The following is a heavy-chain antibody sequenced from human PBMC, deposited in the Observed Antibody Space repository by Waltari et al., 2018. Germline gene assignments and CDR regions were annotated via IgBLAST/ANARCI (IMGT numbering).Heavy chain of an antibody. CDR3: ARGGGDGDYYMTS. D-gene: IGHD4-17*01. J-gene: IGHJ6*03. V-gene: IGHV3-30*02. CDR1: GFIFTISD. Sequence: QVNLVESGGGVVQPGGSLRLSCAASGFIFTISDMHWVRQAPGKGLQWVAFLRYDGSEMYTVDSVKGRFFISRDNSKSTLHLQMNSLRPEDSAIYYCARGGGDGDYYMTSGVKGPRSPSP. CDR2: LRYDGSEM.